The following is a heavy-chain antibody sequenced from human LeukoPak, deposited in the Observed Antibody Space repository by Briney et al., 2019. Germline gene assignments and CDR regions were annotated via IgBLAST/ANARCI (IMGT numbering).Heavy chain of an antibody. D-gene: IGHD5-24*01. J-gene: IGHJ4*02. Sequence: GGSLRLSCAASGFTFSSYAMHWVRQAPGKGLEYVSAISSNGGSTYYANSVKGRFTISIDNSKNTLYLQMGSLRAEDMAVYYCARASRDGYILYYFDYWGQGTLVTVSS. CDR2: ISSNGGST. V-gene: IGHV3-64*01. CDR3: ARASRDGYILYYFDY. CDR1: GFTFSSYA.